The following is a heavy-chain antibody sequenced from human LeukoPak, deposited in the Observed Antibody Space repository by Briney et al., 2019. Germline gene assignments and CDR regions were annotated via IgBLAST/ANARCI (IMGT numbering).Heavy chain of an antibody. Sequence: SETLSLTCTVSGGPITTKTNYWAWIRQPPGKGLEWIASVYCSGGTYYNPSLKSRLTVSVDTSKNQFSLRLSSVTAADTAVYFCARHSMYDSGTYTFDVWGQGTLVTVSS. CDR2: VYCSGGT. V-gene: IGHV4-39*01. CDR1: GGPITTKTNY. J-gene: IGHJ4*02. D-gene: IGHD3-10*01. CDR3: ARHSMYDSGTYTFDV.